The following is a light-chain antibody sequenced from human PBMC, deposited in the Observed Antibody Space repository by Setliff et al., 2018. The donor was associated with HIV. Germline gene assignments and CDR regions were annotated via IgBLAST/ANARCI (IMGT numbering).Light chain of an antibody. CDR3: SSYTSSSTLV. Sequence: QSALTQPASVSGSPGQSITISYTGTGSDVGGYNYVSWYQHVPGKAPKLMIYEVTNRPSGVPDRFSGSKSGNMASLTISGLQAEDEADYYCSSYTSSSTLVFGGGTKVTVL. V-gene: IGLV2-14*01. J-gene: IGLJ2*01. CDR1: GSDVGGYNY. CDR2: EVT.